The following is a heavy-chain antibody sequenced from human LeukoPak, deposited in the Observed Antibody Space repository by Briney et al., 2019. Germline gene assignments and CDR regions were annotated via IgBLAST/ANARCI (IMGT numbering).Heavy chain of an antibody. V-gene: IGHV1-18*01. CDR3: ARGLKPTYSSSSAPLDY. Sequence: ASVKVSFKASGYTFTSYGISWVRQAPGQGLEWMVWISAYNGNTNYAQKLQGRVTMTTDTSTSTAYMELRSLRSDDTAVYYCARGLKPTYSSSSAPLDYWGQGTLVTVSS. CDR2: ISAYNGNT. D-gene: IGHD6-6*01. CDR1: GYTFTSYG. J-gene: IGHJ4*02.